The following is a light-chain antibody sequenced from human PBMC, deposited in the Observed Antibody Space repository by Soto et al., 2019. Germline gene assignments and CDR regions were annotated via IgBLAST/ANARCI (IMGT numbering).Light chain of an antibody. V-gene: IGKV3-20*01. CDR2: GAS. CDR1: QSVSSKY. Sequence: IVLTQSPGTLSLSPGERATLSCRASQSVSSKYLAWYQHKPGQAPRLVIYGASSRATGLPDRFSGSGSGTDFTLTISRLEPEDFAFYYCHHYGSSFGGGTKVDIK. CDR3: HHYGSS. J-gene: IGKJ4*01.